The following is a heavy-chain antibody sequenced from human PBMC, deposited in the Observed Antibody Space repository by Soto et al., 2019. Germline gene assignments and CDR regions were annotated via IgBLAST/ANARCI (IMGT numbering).Heavy chain of an antibody. V-gene: IGHV3-7*03. D-gene: IGHD6-13*01. Sequence: TGGSLRLSCAASGFTFSSYWMSWVRQAPGKGLEWVANIKQDGSEKYYVDSVKGRFTISRDNAKNSLYLQMNSLRAEDTAVYYCARGGDSSSWTYYYYGMDVWGQGTTVTVSS. CDR1: GFTFSSYW. J-gene: IGHJ6*02. CDR3: ARGGDSSSWTYYYYGMDV. CDR2: IKQDGSEK.